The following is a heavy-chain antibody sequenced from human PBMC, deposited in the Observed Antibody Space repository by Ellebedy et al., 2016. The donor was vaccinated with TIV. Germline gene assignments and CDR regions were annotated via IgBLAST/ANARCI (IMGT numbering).Heavy chain of an antibody. CDR3: AKRDGYNYGSFDS. CDR2: IIPIFGTT. Sequence: SVKVSCKASGGTYSNYAINWVRQAPGQGLERMGGIIPIFGTTNFAQKFQGRVTISADEFASTAYMELSSLRSEDTAVYYCAKRDGYNYGSFDSWGQGTLVTVSS. D-gene: IGHD5-24*01. J-gene: IGHJ4*02. CDR1: GGTYSNYA. V-gene: IGHV1-69*13.